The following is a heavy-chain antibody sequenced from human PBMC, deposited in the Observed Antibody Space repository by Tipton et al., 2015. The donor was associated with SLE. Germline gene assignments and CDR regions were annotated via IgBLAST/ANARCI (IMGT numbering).Heavy chain of an antibody. J-gene: IGHJ6*03. Sequence: TLSLTCAVYGGSFSAYYWSWIRQSPGKGLEWIGEINHSGSTNYNPSLKSRVTISVDTSKNQFSLKLSSVTAADTSVYYCARRGDYRSSWYVASYYYMDVWGKGTTVTVSS. D-gene: IGHD6-13*01. CDR2: INHSGST. V-gene: IGHV4-34*01. CDR3: ARRGDYRSSWYVASYYYMDV. CDR1: GGSFSAYY.